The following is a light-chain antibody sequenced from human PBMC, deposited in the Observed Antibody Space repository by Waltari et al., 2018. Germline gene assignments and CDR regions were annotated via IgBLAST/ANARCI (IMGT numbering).Light chain of an antibody. V-gene: IGKV3-15*01. Sequence: EIVMTQSPATLSVCPGESATPSCRASQSIRSNLAWYQHKPGQAPRLLIYGASTRATGIPARFSGSGSGTEFTLTISSLQSEDFAVYFCQQYDNWLGTFGQGTKVEIK. CDR1: QSIRSN. CDR2: GAS. CDR3: QQYDNWLGT. J-gene: IGKJ1*01.